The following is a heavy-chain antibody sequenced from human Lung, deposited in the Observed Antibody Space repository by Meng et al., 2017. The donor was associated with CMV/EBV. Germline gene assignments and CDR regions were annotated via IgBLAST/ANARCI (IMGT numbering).Heavy chain of an antibody. CDR3: ARGEHRIAVAGSAFAI. CDR1: GFTFSSYA. Sequence: SCAASGFTFSSYAMHWVRQAPGKGLEWVAVISYDGSNKYYADSVKGRFTISRDNSKNTLYLQMNSLRAEDTAVYYCARGEHRIAVAGSAFAIWGQGTMVTVSS. J-gene: IGHJ3*02. V-gene: IGHV3-30-3*01. D-gene: IGHD6-19*01. CDR2: ISYDGSNK.